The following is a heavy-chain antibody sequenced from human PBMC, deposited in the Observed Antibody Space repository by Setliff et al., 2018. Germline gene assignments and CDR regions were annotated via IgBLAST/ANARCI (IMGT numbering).Heavy chain of an antibody. J-gene: IGHJ6*03. Sequence: GGSLRLSCAASGFTFSDSYITWIRQAPGKGLEWVSYISSGRTGYADSVKGRFAISRDNAKNSLYLQMQSLRAEDTAVYYCAKSGQTSPYYYYYLDVWGKGTTVTVSS. V-gene: IGHV3-11*06. CDR1: GFTFSDSY. CDR3: AKSGQTSPYYYYYLDV. D-gene: IGHD6-25*01. CDR2: ISSGRT.